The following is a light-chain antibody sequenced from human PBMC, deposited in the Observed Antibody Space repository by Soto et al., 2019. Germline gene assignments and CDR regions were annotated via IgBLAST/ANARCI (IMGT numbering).Light chain of an antibody. Sequence: IPRTQSQASMCASLGNSVTITGRASKGIRNELGWYQQKTGKATKILIYAASTLQSGVPSRFSGSRSGTDFTLLMCSLSSEDFVTYYCVPHSAYAWTFRQGTKVDIK. CDR3: VPHSAYAWT. CDR2: AAS. V-gene: IGKV1-6*01. J-gene: IGKJ1*01. CDR1: KGIRNE.